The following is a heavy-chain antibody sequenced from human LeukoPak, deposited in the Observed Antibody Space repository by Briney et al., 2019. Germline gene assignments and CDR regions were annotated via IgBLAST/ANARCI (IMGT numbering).Heavy chain of an antibody. CDR2: INPNSGGT. Sequence: ASVKVSCKASGYTFTGYYMHWVRQAPGQGLEWMGWINPNSGGTNYAQKFQGRVTMTRDTSISTAYMELSRLRSDDTAVYYCARDEGVLWFGELMFDPWGQGTLVTVSS. J-gene: IGHJ5*02. V-gene: IGHV1-2*02. D-gene: IGHD3-10*01. CDR1: GYTFTGYY. CDR3: ARDEGVLWFGELMFDP.